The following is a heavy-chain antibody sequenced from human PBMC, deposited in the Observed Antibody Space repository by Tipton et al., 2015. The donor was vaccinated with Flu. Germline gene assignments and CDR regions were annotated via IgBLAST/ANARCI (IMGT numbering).Heavy chain of an antibody. CDR2: IYTSGST. CDR3: ASLSFVTGYYNY. D-gene: IGHD3-9*01. V-gene: IGHV4-4*07. J-gene: IGHJ4*02. Sequence: TLSLTCTVSGGSISSYYWSWIRQPAGKGLEWIGRIYTSGSTYYNPSLKSRVTISVDTSKNQFSLKLSSVTAADTAVYYCASLSFVTGYYNYWGQGTLVTVSS. CDR1: GGSISSYY.